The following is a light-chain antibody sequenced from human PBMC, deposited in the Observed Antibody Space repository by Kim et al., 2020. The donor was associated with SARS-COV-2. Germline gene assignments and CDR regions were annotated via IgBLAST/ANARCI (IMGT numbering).Light chain of an antibody. CDR1: EMGDKY. Sequence: VPPERTTTPTLSGDEMGDKYACWYQQKPRRPPVLVIYQHSRRPSGIPERFSGSNSGNTATLTTSGTQAMDEADYYCQEWDSSTGYVFGTGTKVTVL. CDR3: QEWDSSTGYV. V-gene: IGLV3-1*01. J-gene: IGLJ1*01. CDR2: QHS.